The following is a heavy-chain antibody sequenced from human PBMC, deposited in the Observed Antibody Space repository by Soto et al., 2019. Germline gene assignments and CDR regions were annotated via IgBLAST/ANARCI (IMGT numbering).Heavy chain of an antibody. CDR1: GGSFSGYY. D-gene: IGHD6-13*01. J-gene: IGHJ6*02. V-gene: IGHV4-34*01. CDR3: ARGPGSSSWYSYYYGMDV. CDR2: INHSGST. Sequence: SETLSLTCAVYGGSFSGYYWSWIRQPPGKGLEWIGEINHSGSTNYNPSLKSRVTISVDTSKNQFSLKLSSVTAADTAVYYCARGPGSSSWYSYYYGMDVWGQGTTVTV.